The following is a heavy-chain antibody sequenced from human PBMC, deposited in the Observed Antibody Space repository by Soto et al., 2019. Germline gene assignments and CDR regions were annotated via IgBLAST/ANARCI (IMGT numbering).Heavy chain of an antibody. V-gene: IGHV1-18*01. J-gene: IGHJ6*02. CDR2: ISAYNGNT. CDR3: AREGSGYDYYSGMDV. Sequence: QVQLVQSGAEVKKPGASVKVSCKASGYTFTSYGISWVRQAPGQGLEWMGWISAYNGNTNYAQKLQGRVTMTTATSNLTAYMEQRSLRSDDTAVDYCAREGSGYDYYSGMDVWGQGTTVTVSS. D-gene: IGHD3-3*01. CDR1: GYTFTSYG.